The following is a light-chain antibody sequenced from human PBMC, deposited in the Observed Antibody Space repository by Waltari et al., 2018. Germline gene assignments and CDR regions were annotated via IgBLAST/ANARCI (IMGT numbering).Light chain of an antibody. V-gene: IGLV1-44*01. CDR2: RNN. J-gene: IGLJ1*01. CDR3: ASWDDSLNGFYV. Sequence: QSVLTQPPSASGTPGQRVTISCSASSSNIGSNSVTWSQQLPGTAPKILIYRNNERPSGVPDRFSGSKSGTSASLAISGLQSEDEADYYCASWDDSLNGFYVFGTGTNVAVL. CDR1: SSNIGSNS.